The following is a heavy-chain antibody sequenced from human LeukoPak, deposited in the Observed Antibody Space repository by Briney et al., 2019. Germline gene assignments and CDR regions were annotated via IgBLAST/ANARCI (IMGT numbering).Heavy chain of an antibody. CDR2: INPNSGGT. D-gene: IGHD5-12*01. CDR1: GYSFTGYY. V-gene: IGHV1-2*02. Sequence: ASVKVSCKASGYSFTGYYMHWVRQAPGQGLEWMGWINPNSGGTNYEQKFQGRVTMTRDTSISTAYMELSRLTSADTAVYYCARAGYTGFDLGYWGQRTLVNVSS. CDR3: ARAGYTGFDLGY. J-gene: IGHJ4*02.